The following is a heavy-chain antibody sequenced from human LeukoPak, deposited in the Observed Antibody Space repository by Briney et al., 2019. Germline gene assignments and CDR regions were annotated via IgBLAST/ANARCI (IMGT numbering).Heavy chain of an antibody. Sequence: SEILSLTCAVYGGSFSNYYWSWIRQPPGKGLEWIGEINHSGSTTYNPSLKSRVTISIDTPKNQFSLKLSSVTAADTALYYCARGRDFWSGYYRNAFDIWGQGTMVTVSS. CDR3: ARGRDFWSGYYRNAFDI. V-gene: IGHV4-34*01. CDR1: GGSFSNYY. J-gene: IGHJ3*02. D-gene: IGHD3-3*01. CDR2: INHSGST.